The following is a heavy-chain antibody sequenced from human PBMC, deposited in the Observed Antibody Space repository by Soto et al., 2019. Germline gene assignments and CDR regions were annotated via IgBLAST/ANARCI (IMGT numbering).Heavy chain of an antibody. J-gene: IGHJ5*02. CDR3: ARGRDQWLPLDNWFDP. V-gene: IGHV1-8*01. CDR2: MNPNSGNT. CDR1: GCTFTSYD. Sequence: ASVKVSCKASGCTFTSYDINWVRQATGQGLEWMGWMNPNSGNTGYAQKFQGRVTMTRNTSISTAYMELSSLRSEDTAVYYCARGRDQWLPLDNWFDPWGQGTLVTVS. D-gene: IGHD6-19*01.